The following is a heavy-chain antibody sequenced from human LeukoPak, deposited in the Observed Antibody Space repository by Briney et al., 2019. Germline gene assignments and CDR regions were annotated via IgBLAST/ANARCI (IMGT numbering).Heavy chain of an antibody. CDR2: IWYDGSNT. CDR1: GFTVSSNY. V-gene: IGHV3-33*08. CDR3: ARGGSSGWDYYYYMDV. D-gene: IGHD6-19*01. J-gene: IGHJ6*03. Sequence: GGSLRLSCAASGFTVSSNYMSWVRQAPGRGLEWVAVIWYDGSNTHYVDSVRGRFTISRDNSKNTLFLQMNSLRVEDTAVYYCARGGSSGWDYYYYMDVWGKGTTVIVSS.